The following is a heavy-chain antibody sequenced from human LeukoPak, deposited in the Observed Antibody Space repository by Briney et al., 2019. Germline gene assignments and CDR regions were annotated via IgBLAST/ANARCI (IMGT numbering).Heavy chain of an antibody. CDR2: INSDGRST. V-gene: IGHV3-74*01. Sequence: GGSLRLSCAASGFTFSQYWMHWARQVPGKGPVCVSGINSDGRSTYYARFVKGRFTISRDNAKNTLYLQMNSLVAEDTAIYYCARGTNSWNDEGWFDPWGQGTLVTVSS. CDR3: ARGTNSWNDEGWFDP. J-gene: IGHJ5*02. D-gene: IGHD1-1*01. CDR1: GFTFSQYW.